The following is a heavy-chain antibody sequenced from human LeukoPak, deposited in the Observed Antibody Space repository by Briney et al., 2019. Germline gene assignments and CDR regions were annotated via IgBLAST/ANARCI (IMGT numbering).Heavy chain of an antibody. CDR3: AKHGDTTETTWTFDSDY. V-gene: IGHV3-30*18. CDR1: GFTFSSYG. Sequence: PGGSLRLSCAASGFTFSSYGMHWVRQAPGKGLEWVAVISYDGSNKYYADSVKGRFAISRDNSKDTLFLQMNSLRAEDTAVYYCAKHGDTTETTWTFDSDYWGQGTLVTVSS. J-gene: IGHJ4*02. CDR2: ISYDGSNK. D-gene: IGHD1-1*01.